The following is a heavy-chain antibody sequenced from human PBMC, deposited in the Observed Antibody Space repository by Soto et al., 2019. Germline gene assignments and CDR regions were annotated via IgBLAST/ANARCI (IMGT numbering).Heavy chain of an antibody. Sequence: ASVKVSCKASGYTFTSYDINWVRQATGQGLEWMGWMNPNSGNTGYAQKFQGRVTMTRNTSISTAYMELSSLRSEDTAVYYCARAGGRSAYYYYYYVDVWGKGTMVTVSS. CDR1: GYTFTSYD. V-gene: IGHV1-8*01. CDR2: MNPNSGNT. CDR3: ARAGGRSAYYYYYYVDV. J-gene: IGHJ6*03.